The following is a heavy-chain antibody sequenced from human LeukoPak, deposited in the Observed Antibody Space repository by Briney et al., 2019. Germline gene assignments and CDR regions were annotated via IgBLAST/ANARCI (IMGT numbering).Heavy chain of an antibody. V-gene: IGHV3-48*01. D-gene: IGHD6-13*01. J-gene: IGHJ4*02. CDR1: GFTFSTYS. CDR3: ARIGAGSSRDY. CDR2: ISSSISTM. Sequence: HPGGSLRLSCAASGFTFSTYSMNWVRQAPGKGLEWVSYISSSISTMYYADSVEGRFTISRDNAKTSLYLQMNSLRAEDTAVYYCARIGAGSSRDYWGQGTLVTVSS.